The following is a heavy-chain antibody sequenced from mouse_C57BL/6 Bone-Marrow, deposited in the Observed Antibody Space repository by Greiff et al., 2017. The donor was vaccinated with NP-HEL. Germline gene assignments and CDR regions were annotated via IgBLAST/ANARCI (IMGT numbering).Heavy chain of an antibody. CDR2: ISSGGSYT. D-gene: IGHD1-2*01. CDR1: GFTFSSYG. CDR3: ARRATPVYYFDY. V-gene: IGHV5-6*02. Sequence: DVKLVESGGDLVKPGGSLKLSCAASGFTFSSYGMSWVRQTPDKRLEWVATISSGGSYTYYPDSVKGRFTISRDNAKNTLYLQMSSLKSEDTAMYYCARRATPVYYFDYWGQGTTLTVSS. J-gene: IGHJ2*01.